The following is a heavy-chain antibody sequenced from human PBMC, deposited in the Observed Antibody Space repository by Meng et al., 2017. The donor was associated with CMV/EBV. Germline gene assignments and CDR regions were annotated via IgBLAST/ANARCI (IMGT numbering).Heavy chain of an antibody. CDR1: GYTFTGYY. V-gene: IGHV1-2*02. J-gene: IGHJ4*02. CDR3: ARDRNYDFWSGYYTGFDY. CDR2: INPNSGGT. D-gene: IGHD3-3*01. Sequence: ASVTVSCQASGYTFTGYYMHWVRQAPGQGLEWMGWINPNSGGTNYAQKFQGRVTMTRDTSISTAYMELSRLRSDDTAVYYCARDRNYDFWSGYYTGFDYWGQGTLVTVSS.